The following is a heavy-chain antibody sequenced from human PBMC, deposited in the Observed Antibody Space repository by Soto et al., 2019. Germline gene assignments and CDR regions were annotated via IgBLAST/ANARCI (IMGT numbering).Heavy chain of an antibody. V-gene: IGHV4-59*01. D-gene: IGHD2-2*01. CDR1: GGSISSYY. CDR2: IYYSGST. CDR3: ARGGRGRTSWALFDY. J-gene: IGHJ4*02. Sequence: SETLSLTCTVFGGSISSYYWSWIRQPPGKGLEWIGYIYYSGSTNYNPSLKSRVTISVDTSKNQFSLKLSSVTAADTAVYYCARGGRGRTSWALFDYWGQGTLVTVSS.